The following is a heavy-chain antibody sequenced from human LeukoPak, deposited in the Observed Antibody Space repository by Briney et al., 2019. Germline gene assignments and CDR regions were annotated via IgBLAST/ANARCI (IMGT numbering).Heavy chain of an antibody. CDR1: GXSFSGYY. CDR3: ASSSAMVKWGFDY. J-gene: IGHJ4*02. CDR2: INHSGST. Sequence: PSETLSLTCAVYGXSFSGYYWSWIRQPPGKGLEWIGEINHSGSTNYNPSLKSRFTISVDTSKNQFSLKLSSVTAADTAVYYCASSSAMVKWGFDYWGQGTLVTVSS. D-gene: IGHD5-18*01. V-gene: IGHV4-34*01.